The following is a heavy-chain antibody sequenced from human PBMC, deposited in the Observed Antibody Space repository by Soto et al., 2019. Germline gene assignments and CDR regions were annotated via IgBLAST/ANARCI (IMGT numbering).Heavy chain of an antibody. Sequence: ASVKVSCKASGYTFTSYAMHWVRQAPGQGLEWMGWINAGNGNTKYSQKFQGRVTITRDTSASTAYMELSSLRSEDTAVYYCAREVSGSYFDYWGQGTLVTVSS. J-gene: IGHJ4*02. CDR3: AREVSGSYFDY. CDR1: GYTFTSYA. D-gene: IGHD1-26*01. V-gene: IGHV1-3*01. CDR2: INAGNGNT.